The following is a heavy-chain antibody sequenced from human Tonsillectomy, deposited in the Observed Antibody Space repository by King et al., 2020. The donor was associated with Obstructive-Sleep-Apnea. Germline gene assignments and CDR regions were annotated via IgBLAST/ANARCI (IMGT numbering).Heavy chain of an antibody. V-gene: IGHV3-23*04. J-gene: IGHJ2*01. CDR3: ARDKVYYDSSGPSRYFDL. Sequence: VQLVESGGGLVQPGGSLRLSCAASGFTFSIHAMSWVRQAPGKGLEWVTAITGSGGSTYYADSVKGRFTISRANSKNTLYVQMNSLRADDTAVYYCARDKVYYDSSGPSRYFDLWGRGTLVTVSS. CDR2: ITGSGGST. D-gene: IGHD3-22*01. CDR1: GFTFSIHA.